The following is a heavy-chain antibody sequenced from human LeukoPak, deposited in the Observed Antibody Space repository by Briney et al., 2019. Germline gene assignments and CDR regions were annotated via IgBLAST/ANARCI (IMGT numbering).Heavy chain of an antibody. CDR1: GYTFTGYY. CDR2: INPNSGGT. CDR3: ARNFWSGYYGYYYYGMDV. J-gene: IGHJ6*02. V-gene: IGHV1-2*02. Sequence: ASVKVSCKASGYTFTGYYMHWVRQAPGQGLEWMGWINPNSGGTNYAQKFQGRVTMTRDTSISTAYMELSRLRSDDTAVYYCARNFWSGYYGYYYYGMDVWGQGTTVTVSS. D-gene: IGHD3-3*01.